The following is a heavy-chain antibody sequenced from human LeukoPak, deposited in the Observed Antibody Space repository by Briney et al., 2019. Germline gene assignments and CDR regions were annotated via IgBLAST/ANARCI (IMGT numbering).Heavy chain of an antibody. CDR3: ARVGITMIVADDAFDI. CDR2: IYYSGST. V-gene: IGHV4-59*06. Sequence: SETLSLTCTVSGGSISSYYWSWMRQPPGKGLEWIGYIYYSGSTYYNPSLKSRVTISVDTSKNQFSLKLSSVTAADTAVHYCARVGITMIVADDAFDIWGQGTMVTVSS. CDR1: GGSISSYY. J-gene: IGHJ3*02. D-gene: IGHD3-22*01.